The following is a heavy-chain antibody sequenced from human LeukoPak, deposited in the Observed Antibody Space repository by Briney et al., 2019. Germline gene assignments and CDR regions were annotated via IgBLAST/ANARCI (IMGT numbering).Heavy chain of an antibody. Sequence: PGGSLRLSCAASGFTFSSYSMNWVGQAPGKGLEWASSISSSSSYIYYADSVKGRFTISRDNAKNSLYLQMNSLRAEDTAVYYCARPGGYSYGWEFDYWGQGTLVTVSS. CDR1: GFTFSSYS. CDR2: ISSSSSYI. J-gene: IGHJ4*02. V-gene: IGHV3-21*01. CDR3: ARPGGYSYGWEFDY. D-gene: IGHD5-18*01.